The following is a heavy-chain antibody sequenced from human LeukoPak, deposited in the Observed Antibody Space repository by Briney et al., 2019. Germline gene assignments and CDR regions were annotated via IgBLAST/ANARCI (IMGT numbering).Heavy chain of an antibody. J-gene: IGHJ4*02. CDR2: IYASGNT. CDR3: ARASYGSGTY. V-gene: IGHV4-4*07. D-gene: IGHD3-10*01. Sequence: SETLSLTCTVSGGSISSYYWSWVRQPAGKGLEWIGRIYASGNTNYNPSLKGRVTMTVDTSKNQFSLNLSSVTAADTAVYYCARASYGSGTYWGQGTLVTVSS. CDR1: GGSISSYY.